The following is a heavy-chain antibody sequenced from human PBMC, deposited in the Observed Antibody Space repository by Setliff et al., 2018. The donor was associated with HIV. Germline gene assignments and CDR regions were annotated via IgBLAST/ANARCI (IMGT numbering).Heavy chain of an antibody. Sequence: PSETLSLTCTVSGGSISSHFWSWIRQPPGKGLEWIGSIYYSGSTNYNPSLKSRVTISVDTSKNQFSLKLSSVTAADTAVYYCARRSXLSEDYWGQGTLVTVSS. CDR1: GGSISSHF. J-gene: IGHJ4*02. CDR3: ARRSXLSEDY. CDR2: IYYSGST. V-gene: IGHV4-59*11.